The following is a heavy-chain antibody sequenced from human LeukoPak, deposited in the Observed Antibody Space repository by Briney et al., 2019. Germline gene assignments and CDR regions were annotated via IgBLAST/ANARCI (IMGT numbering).Heavy chain of an antibody. CDR2: ISSSSSYI. D-gene: IGHD2-2*01. CDR3: ARVVIPGDCSSTSCYLGCDY. CDR1: GFTFSSYS. Sequence: GGSLRLSCAASGFTFSSYSMNWVRQAQGKGLEWVSSISSSSSYIYYADSVKGRFTISRDNAKNSLYLQMNSLRAEDTAVCYCARVVIPGDCSSTSCYLGCDYWGQGTLVTVSS. V-gene: IGHV3-21*01. J-gene: IGHJ4*02.